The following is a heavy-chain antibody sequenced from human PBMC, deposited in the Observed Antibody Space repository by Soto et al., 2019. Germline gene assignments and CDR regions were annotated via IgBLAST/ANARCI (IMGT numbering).Heavy chain of an antibody. J-gene: IGHJ4*01. CDR2: IIPIFGTA. CDR1: GGTFSSYA. Sequence: QVQLVQSGAEVKKPGSSVKVSCKASGGTFSSYAISWVRQAPGPGLEWMGGIIPIFGTANYAQKFQGRVTITADEATSTAYMELSSLRSEDKAVHYCAIDLGEWDSRGYFLDYWGHGALVTVSS. CDR3: AIDLGEWDSRGYFLDY. V-gene: IGHV1-69*01. D-gene: IGHD1-26*01.